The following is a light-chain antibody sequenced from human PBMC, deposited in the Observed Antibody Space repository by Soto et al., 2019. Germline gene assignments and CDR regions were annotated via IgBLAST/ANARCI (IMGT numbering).Light chain of an antibody. V-gene: IGKV4-1*01. Sequence: DIVMTQSPDSLAVSLGERATINCKSNQSVLDTSNNVNYLAWYQQKPGQPPKLLIYWASTRESGVPDRFSGSGSGTDFTLTISSLQAEDVAVYYCKQSYSMLLTFGGGTKVEIK. CDR3: KQSYSMLLT. CDR2: WAS. J-gene: IGKJ4*01. CDR1: QSVLDTSNNVNY.